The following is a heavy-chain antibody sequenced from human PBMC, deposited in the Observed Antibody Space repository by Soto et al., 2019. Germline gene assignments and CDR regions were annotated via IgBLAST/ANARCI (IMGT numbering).Heavy chain of an antibody. CDR3: AHRPSYCSGGSCYSGFDY. D-gene: IGHD2-15*01. Sequence: QITLKESGPPLVKPTQTLTLTCTFSGFSLSTSGVGVGWIRQPPGKALEWLALIYWDDDKRYSPSLKSRLTITTDTSKYQVVLTMTNMDPVDTATYYCAHRPSYCSGGSCYSGFDYWGQGTLVTVSS. CDR2: IYWDDDK. CDR1: GFSLSTSGVG. V-gene: IGHV2-5*02. J-gene: IGHJ4*02.